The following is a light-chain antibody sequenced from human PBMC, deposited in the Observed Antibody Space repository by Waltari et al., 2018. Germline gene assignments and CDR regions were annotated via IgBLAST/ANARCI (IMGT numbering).Light chain of an antibody. J-gene: IGLJ1*01. CDR3: SSYAGNNVYV. CDR2: EVS. Sequence: QSALTQPRSVSGSPGQSVTISCTGTSSDVGGYNYVSWYQHHPGKAPKLMIYEVSKRPPGVPDRFSGSQSGSTASLTVSGLQAEDEADYYCSSYAGNNVYVFGSGTKVTVL. CDR1: SSDVGGYNY. V-gene: IGLV2-11*01.